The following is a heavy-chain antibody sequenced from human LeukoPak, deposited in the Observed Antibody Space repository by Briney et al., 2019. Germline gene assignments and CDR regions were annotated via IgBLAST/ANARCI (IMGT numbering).Heavy chain of an antibody. CDR3: AKGEFGGGYYYYGMDV. V-gene: IGHV3-30*18. D-gene: IGHD3-10*01. CDR1: GFTFSSYG. Sequence: PGGSLRLSCAASGFTFSSYGMHWVRQAPGKGLEWVAVISYDGSNKYYADSAKGRFTISRDNSKNTLYLQMNSLRAEDTAVYYCAKGEFGGGYYYYGMDVWGKGTTVTVSS. CDR2: ISYDGSNK. J-gene: IGHJ6*04.